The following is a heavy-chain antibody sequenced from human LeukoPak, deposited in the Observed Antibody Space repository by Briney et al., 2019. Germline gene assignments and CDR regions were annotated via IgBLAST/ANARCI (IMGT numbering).Heavy chain of an antibody. Sequence: GGSLRLSCAVSGFSISDHYMDWVRQAPGKGLEWDGRTRNKANSYTTEYAASVKGRFSISRDDSKNLLYLQMNSLETEDTAVYYCVRVRGTTWYLSYMDVWGKGTTVTISS. CDR2: TRNKANSYTT. CDR3: VRVRGTTWYLSYMDV. V-gene: IGHV3-72*01. J-gene: IGHJ6*03. CDR1: GFSISDHY. D-gene: IGHD6-13*01.